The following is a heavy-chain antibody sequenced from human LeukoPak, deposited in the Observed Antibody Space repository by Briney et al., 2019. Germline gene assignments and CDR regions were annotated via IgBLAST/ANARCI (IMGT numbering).Heavy chain of an antibody. J-gene: IGHJ4*02. Sequence: GGSLRVSCAASGFTFSSYAMSWVRLAPGKGLEWVSTVSGNGATTYYADPVKGRFTISRDNSKNTLDLQMSSLRAEDTAIYFCARVPHPTYYFDYWGRGTLVTVSS. CDR2: VSGNGATT. CDR3: ARVPHPTYYFDY. D-gene: IGHD4-11*01. V-gene: IGHV3-23*01. CDR1: GFTFSSYA.